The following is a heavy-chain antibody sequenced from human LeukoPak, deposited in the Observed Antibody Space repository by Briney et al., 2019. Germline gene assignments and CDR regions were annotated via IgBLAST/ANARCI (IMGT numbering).Heavy chain of an antibody. Sequence: SETLSLTCTVSGGSINNYYWSWIRQPPGKALEWIGYIYYDGSTNYNPSLRSRVTISVDTSKNQFSLKLSSVTAADTAVYYCARPPYGSGSYYRVWGQGTLVTVSS. CDR2: IYYDGST. V-gene: IGHV4-59*12. D-gene: IGHD3-10*01. CDR3: ARPPYGSGSYYRV. CDR1: GGSINNYY. J-gene: IGHJ4*02.